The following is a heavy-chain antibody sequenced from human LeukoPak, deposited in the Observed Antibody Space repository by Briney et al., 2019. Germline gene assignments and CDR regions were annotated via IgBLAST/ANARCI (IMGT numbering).Heavy chain of an antibody. D-gene: IGHD3-10*01. V-gene: IGHV4-30-4*01. CDR2: IYYSGST. CDR1: GGSISSGDYY. Sequence: SETLSLICTVSGGSISSGDYYWSWVRQPPGKGLEWIGYIYYSGSTYYNPSLKSRVTISVDTSKNQFSLKLSSVTAADTAVYYCARGRVTMVRGVNWFDPWGQGTLVTVSS. CDR3: ARGRVTMVRGVNWFDP. J-gene: IGHJ5*02.